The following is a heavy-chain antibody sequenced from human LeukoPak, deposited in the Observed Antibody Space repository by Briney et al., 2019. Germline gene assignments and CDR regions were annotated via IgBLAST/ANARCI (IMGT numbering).Heavy chain of an antibody. CDR2: IIPIFGTA. V-gene: IGHV1-69*05. CDR1: GGTFSSYA. D-gene: IGHD3-22*01. CDR3: ASDYDSSGYYYPKFDY. J-gene: IGHJ4*02. Sequence: SAKVSCKASGGTFSSYAISWVRQAPGQGLEWMGRIIPIFGTANYAQKFQGRVTITTDESTSTAYMELSSLRSEDTALYYCASDYDSSGYYYPKFDYWGQGTLVTVSS.